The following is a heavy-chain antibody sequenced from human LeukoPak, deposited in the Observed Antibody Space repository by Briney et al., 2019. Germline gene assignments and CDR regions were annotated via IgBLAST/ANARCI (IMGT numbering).Heavy chain of an antibody. CDR1: GFPFSSYA. Sequence: HPGGSLRLSCEASGFPFSSYAMSWVRQAPGSGLEWVSAISGSGGSTYYADSVRGRLTISRDNSKNKLYLQMNSLRTEDTAVYYCARWNWDSETSGYYHGAFDVWGQGTMVTVSS. CDR3: ARWNWDSETSGYYHGAFDV. V-gene: IGHV3-23*01. D-gene: IGHD3-22*01. J-gene: IGHJ3*01. CDR2: ISGSGGST.